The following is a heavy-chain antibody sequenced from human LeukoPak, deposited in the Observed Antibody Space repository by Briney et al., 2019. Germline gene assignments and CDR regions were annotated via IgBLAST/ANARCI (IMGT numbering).Heavy chain of an antibody. J-gene: IGHJ4*02. Sequence: SQTLSLTCAVSGGSINSGGYSWSWIRQPPGKGLEWIGYIYESGSTYYNPSLKSRVTMSLDRSKRQISLKLSSVTAADTAVYYCARDLGGYRALYYFDYWGQGTLVTVSS. D-gene: IGHD1-26*01. V-gene: IGHV4-30-2*01. CDR3: ARDLGGYRALYYFDY. CDR2: IYESGST. CDR1: GGSINSGGYS.